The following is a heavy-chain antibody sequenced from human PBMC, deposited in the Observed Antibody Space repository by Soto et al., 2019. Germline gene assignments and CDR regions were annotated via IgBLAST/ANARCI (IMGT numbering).Heavy chain of an antibody. D-gene: IGHD2-21*02. CDR2: ISYDGSKK. J-gene: IGHJ5*02. V-gene: IGHV3-30-3*01. CDR3: ARDPFGGGNSVRVNWFDP. Sequence: QVQLVESGGGVVQPGRSLRLSCAASGFTFSSYAMHWVRQAPGKGLEWVAVISYDGSKKYYADSVKGRFTISRDNSKNTLYLQMNSLRAEDTAVYYCARDPFGGGNSVRVNWFDPWGQGKLVTVSS. CDR1: GFTFSSYA.